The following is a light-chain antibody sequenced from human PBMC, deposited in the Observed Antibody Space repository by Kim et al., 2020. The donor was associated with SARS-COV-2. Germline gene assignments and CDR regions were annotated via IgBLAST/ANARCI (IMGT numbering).Light chain of an antibody. V-gene: IGKV3-11*01. CDR3: QQRSRT. CDR2: DAS. Sequence: PLCLSPGQRVTLSCRASQSVSSYLAWYQQKPGQAPRLLIYDASNRATGIPARFSGSGSGTDFTLTISSLEPEDFAVYYCQQRSRTFGGGTKVDIK. J-gene: IGKJ4*01. CDR1: QSVSSY.